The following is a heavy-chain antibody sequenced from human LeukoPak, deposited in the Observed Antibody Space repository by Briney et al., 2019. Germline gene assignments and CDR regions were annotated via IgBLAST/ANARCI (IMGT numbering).Heavy chain of an antibody. Sequence: SETLSLTCTVSGGSISSYLWSWIRQPPGKGLEWIGYIYHSGSTNYNPSLKSRVTISVDTPKNQFSLNLTSVIAADTAVYYCARVSGGWYPIDYWGQGTLVTVSS. CDR2: IYHSGST. CDR1: GGSISSYL. CDR3: ARVSGGWYPIDY. J-gene: IGHJ4*02. D-gene: IGHD6-19*01. V-gene: IGHV4-59*01.